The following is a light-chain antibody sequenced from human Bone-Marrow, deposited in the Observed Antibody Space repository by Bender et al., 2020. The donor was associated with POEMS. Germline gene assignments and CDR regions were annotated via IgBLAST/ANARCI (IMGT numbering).Light chain of an antibody. CDR3: CSYAGSSTTV. CDR1: SSDVGTYIL. Sequence: QSALTQPASVSGSPGQSIIISCTGTSSDVGTYILVSWYQQLPGKAPKLIIYEVDKWPSGVSNRFSGSKSGNTASLTISGLQAEDEANYYCCSYAGSSTTVFGTGTKVTVL. CDR2: EVD. J-gene: IGLJ1*01. V-gene: IGLV2-23*02.